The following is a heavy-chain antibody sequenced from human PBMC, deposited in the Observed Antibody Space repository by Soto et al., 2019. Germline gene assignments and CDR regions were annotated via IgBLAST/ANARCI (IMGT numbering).Heavy chain of an antibody. J-gene: IGHJ5*02. CDR1: GYTFTTYG. CDR2: ISAYNGNT. CDR3: ARDLYYGSGGYRWCDP. Sequence: QVQLVQSGAEVKKPGASVKVSCKASGYTFTTYGITWVRQATGQGLEWMGWISAYNGNTNYAQKFQGRVTMTTDTSTTTAYMELRSLRSDDTAVYYCARDLYYGSGGYRWCDPWGQGTLVTVSS. V-gene: IGHV1-18*04. D-gene: IGHD3-10*01.